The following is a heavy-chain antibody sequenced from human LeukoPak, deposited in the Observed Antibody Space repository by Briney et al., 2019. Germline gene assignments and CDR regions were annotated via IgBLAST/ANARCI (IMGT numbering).Heavy chain of an antibody. CDR1: GGSISSYY. J-gene: IGHJ5*02. CDR2: IYTSGST. V-gene: IGHV4-4*07. Sequence: SETLSLTCTVSGGSISSYYWSWIRQPAGKGLEWIGRIYTSGSTNYNPSLKSRVTMSVDTSKNQFSLKLSSVTAADTAVYYCARYFDWLLWSWFDPWDQGTLVTVSS. CDR3: ARYFDWLLWSWFDP. D-gene: IGHD3-9*01.